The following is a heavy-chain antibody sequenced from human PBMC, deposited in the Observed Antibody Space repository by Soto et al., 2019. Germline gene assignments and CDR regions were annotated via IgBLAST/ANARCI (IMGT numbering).Heavy chain of an antibody. CDR3: ARDPERDYYDSSGSTEGY. CDR1: GGTFSSYA. Sequence: SVKVSCKASGGTFSSYAIGWVRQAPGQGLEWMGGIIPIFGTANYAQKFQGRVTITADESTSTAYMELSSLRSEDTAVYYCARDPERDYYDSSGSTEGYWGRG. J-gene: IGHJ4*02. V-gene: IGHV1-69*13. CDR2: IIPIFGTA. D-gene: IGHD3-22*01.